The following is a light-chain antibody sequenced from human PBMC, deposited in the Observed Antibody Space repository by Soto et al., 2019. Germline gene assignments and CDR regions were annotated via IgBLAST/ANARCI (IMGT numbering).Light chain of an antibody. J-gene: IGKJ5*01. CDR2: GAS. CDR3: QQANRFTST. Sequence: DIPMTQSPPSVSASVGDRATSXXRASQDVGEWLAWYQQKPGKAPTIXSHGASSLQRGVPPRYSGSGYGTDFTLTSSSLHPVDFATYDCQQANRFTSTFGQGTRLDIK. CDR1: QDVGEW. V-gene: IGKV1-12*01.